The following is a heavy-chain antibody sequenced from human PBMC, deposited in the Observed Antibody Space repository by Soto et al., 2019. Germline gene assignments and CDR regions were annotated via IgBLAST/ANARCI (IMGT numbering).Heavy chain of an antibody. CDR1: GFTVSGNY. CDR2: IYTDDNI. D-gene: IGHD2-21*01. Sequence: EVQLVESGGGLVQPGGSLRLSCAASGFTVSGNYATWVRQAPGKGLEWVSVIYTDDNIYYADSVTGRFTISRDNSKNTFYLQMNRLRVEDTAVYYCATELIAKYGMDVWGQGTTVTVSS. CDR3: ATELIAKYGMDV. J-gene: IGHJ6*02. V-gene: IGHV3-53*01.